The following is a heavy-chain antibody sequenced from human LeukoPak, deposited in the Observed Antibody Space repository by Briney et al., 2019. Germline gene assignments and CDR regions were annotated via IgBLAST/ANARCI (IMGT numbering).Heavy chain of an antibody. CDR3: ARDVGGYDY. J-gene: IGHJ4*02. Sequence: ASVKVSCKTSGYTFTNYGISWVRQAPGQGLECMGWISAYNGNTNYSQKLQGRVTMTTDTSTSTAYMWLRSLRSDDTAVYYCARDVGGYDYWGQGTLVTVSS. D-gene: IGHD3-16*01. V-gene: IGHV1-18*01. CDR2: ISAYNGNT. CDR1: GYTFTNYG.